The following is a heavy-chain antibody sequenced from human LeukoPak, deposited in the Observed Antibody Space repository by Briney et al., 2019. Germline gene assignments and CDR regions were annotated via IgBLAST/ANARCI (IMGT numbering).Heavy chain of an antibody. D-gene: IGHD6-19*01. CDR3: AKGRIAVAHYYGMDV. V-gene: IGHV3-9*01. CDR2: ITWNSVSI. J-gene: IGHJ6*02. CDR1: GFTFDDYT. Sequence: TGGSLRLSCAASGFTFDDYTMHWVRQAPGKGLEWVSGITWNSVSIDYVDSVKGRFTISRDNSKNTVDLQMNSLRAEDTAIYYCAKGRIAVAHYYGMDVWGQGTTVTVSS.